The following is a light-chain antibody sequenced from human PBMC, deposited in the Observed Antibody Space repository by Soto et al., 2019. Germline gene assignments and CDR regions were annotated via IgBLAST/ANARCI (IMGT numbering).Light chain of an antibody. V-gene: IGKV3-11*01. Sequence: EIVLTQSPATLSLSTGERATLSCRASQTVGPFLAWYQQKPGQAPRLVIYDASKRATGIPARFSGTGSGTDFALTISRLEPDDFAVYYCQHRTNWPRTFGQGTKLDIK. CDR3: QHRTNWPRT. J-gene: IGKJ2*01. CDR1: QTVGPF. CDR2: DAS.